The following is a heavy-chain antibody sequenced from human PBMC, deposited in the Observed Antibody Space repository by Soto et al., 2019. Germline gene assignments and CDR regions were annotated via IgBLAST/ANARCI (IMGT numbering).Heavy chain of an antibody. Sequence: GGSLRLSCAASGFTFSSYGMHWVRQAPGKGLEWVAVIWYDGSNKYYADSVKGRFTISRDNSKNTLYLQMNSLRAEDTAMYYCARDPIGYCSGGSCYGGIDYWGQGTLVTVSS. CDR3: ARDPIGYCSGGSCYGGIDY. J-gene: IGHJ4*02. CDR1: GFTFSSYG. D-gene: IGHD2-15*01. V-gene: IGHV3-33*01. CDR2: IWYDGSNK.